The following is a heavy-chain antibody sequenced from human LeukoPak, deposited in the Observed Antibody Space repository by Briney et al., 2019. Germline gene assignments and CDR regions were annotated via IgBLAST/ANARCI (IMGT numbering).Heavy chain of an antibody. J-gene: IGHJ4*02. V-gene: IGHV1-8*01. Sequence: ASVKVSCKASGYTFSSYDINWVRQATGQGLEWMGWMNPNSGNTGYAQKFQGRVTMTRNTSISTAYMELSSLRSEDTAVYYCARLPNPRYYYDSSGYYNNYWGQGTLVTASS. CDR2: MNPNSGNT. CDR1: GYTFSSYD. CDR3: ARLPNPRYYYDSSGYYNNY. D-gene: IGHD3-22*01.